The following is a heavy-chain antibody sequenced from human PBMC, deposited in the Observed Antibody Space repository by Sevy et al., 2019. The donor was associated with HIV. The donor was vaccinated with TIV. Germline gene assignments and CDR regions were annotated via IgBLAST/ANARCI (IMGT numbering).Heavy chain of an antibody. CDR3: ARAAGWLDP. V-gene: IGHV3-11*01. CDR2: ISGSGSTI. CDR1: GFTFSDYY. J-gene: IGHJ5*02. Sequence: GESLKISCTASGFTFSDYYMTWIRQAPGQGLEWVSYISGSGSTIVYADSVKGRFTFSRDNAKKSLYLQMKSLRDDDTAVYYCARAAGWLDPWGQGTLVTVSS.